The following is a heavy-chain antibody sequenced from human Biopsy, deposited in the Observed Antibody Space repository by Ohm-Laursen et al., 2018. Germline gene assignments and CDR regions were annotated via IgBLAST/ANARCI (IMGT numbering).Heavy chain of an antibody. J-gene: IGHJ5*02. CDR2: LNPVSGNS. CDR1: GYTFTSYD. V-gene: IGHV1-8*01. D-gene: IGHD1-7*01. CDR3: GRAVRNQLLTDP. Sequence: SSVKVSCKASGYTFTSYDITWVRQASGQGPEWIGWLNPVSGNSNFGQRFRGRVTVTSDTSISTAYMELSGLTSDDTATYYCGRAVRNQLLTDPWGQGTLVTVTS.